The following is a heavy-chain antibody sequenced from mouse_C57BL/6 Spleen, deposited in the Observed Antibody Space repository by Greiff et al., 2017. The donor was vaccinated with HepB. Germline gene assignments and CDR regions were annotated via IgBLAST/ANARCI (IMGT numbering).Heavy chain of an antibody. CDR1: GYTFTSYW. D-gene: IGHD2-10*01. V-gene: IGHV1-50*01. CDR3: AETSYGNDFDY. Sequence: QVQLQQPGAELVKPGASVKLSCKASGYTFTSYWMQWVKQRPGQGLEWIGEIDPSDSYTNYNQKFKGKATLTVDKSSSPSYMQLSSLTSEDSAVYYCAETSYGNDFDYWGQGTTLTVSS. J-gene: IGHJ2*01. CDR2: IDPSDSYT.